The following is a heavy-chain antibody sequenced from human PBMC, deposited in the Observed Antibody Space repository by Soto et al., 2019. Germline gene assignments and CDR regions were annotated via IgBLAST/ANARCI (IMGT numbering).Heavy chain of an antibody. J-gene: IGHJ6*02. CDR2: ISYDGSNK. CDR1: AFTFSSYP. D-gene: IGHD3-10*01. Sequence: QVQLVESGGGVVQPGRSLRISCAASAFTFSSYPMHWVRQAPGKGLEWVAVISYDGSNKYYADSVKGRFTISRDNSKNTLYLQMNSLRAEDTAVYYCARGPGGYYGMDVWGQGTTVTVSS. CDR3: ARGPGGYYGMDV. V-gene: IGHV3-30-3*01.